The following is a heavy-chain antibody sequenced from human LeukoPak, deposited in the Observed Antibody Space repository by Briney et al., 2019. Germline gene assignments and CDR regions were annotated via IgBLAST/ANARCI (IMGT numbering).Heavy chain of an antibody. J-gene: IGHJ4*02. CDR3: ARVYDSSGYYPSGFDY. Sequence: GASVKVSCKASGYTFTGYYMHWVRQAPGQGLEWMGWINPNSGGTNYAQKFQGRVTMTGDTSISTAYMELSRLRSDDTAVYYCARVYDSSGYYPSGFDYWGQGTLVTVSS. V-gene: IGHV1-2*02. CDR2: INPNSGGT. CDR1: GYTFTGYY. D-gene: IGHD3-22*01.